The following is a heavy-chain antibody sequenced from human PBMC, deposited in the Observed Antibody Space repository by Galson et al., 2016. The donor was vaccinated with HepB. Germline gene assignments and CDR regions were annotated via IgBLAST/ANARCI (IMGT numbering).Heavy chain of an antibody. D-gene: IGHD3-3*01. CDR1: GHMSTTYY. V-gene: IGHV1-46*01. Sequence: SVKVSCKASGHMSTTYYINWVRQAPGQGLEWMGITNPSESRTRYAQNFQGRLTMTKDTSTTTVYMELSSLRSEDTALYYCAKTDLWSGPHYFDSWGQGTQGTVSS. CDR2: TNPSESRT. CDR3: AKTDLWSGPHYFDS. J-gene: IGHJ4*02.